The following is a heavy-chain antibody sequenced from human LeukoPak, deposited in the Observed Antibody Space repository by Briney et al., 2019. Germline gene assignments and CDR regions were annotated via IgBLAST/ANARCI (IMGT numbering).Heavy chain of an antibody. CDR3: ARYGSGSARGYFDY. J-gene: IGHJ4*02. Sequence: SETLSLTCTVSGGSISSYYWSWIRQPPGKGLEWIGYIYYSGSTNYNPSLKSRVTISVYTSKNQFSLKLSSVTAADTAVYYCARYGSGSARGYFDYWGQGTLVTVSS. D-gene: IGHD3-10*01. V-gene: IGHV4-59*01. CDR2: IYYSGST. CDR1: GGSISSYY.